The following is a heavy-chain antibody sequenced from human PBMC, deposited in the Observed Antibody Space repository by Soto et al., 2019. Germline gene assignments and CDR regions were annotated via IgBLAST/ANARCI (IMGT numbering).Heavy chain of an antibody. CDR1: GGSISSYY. CDR3: ARLDFDDFWSGYYYYFDY. J-gene: IGHJ4*02. D-gene: IGHD3-3*01. CDR2: IYYSGST. V-gene: IGHV4-59*01. Sequence: SETLSLTCTVSGGSISSYYWSWIRQPPGKGLEWIGYIYYSGSTNYNPSLKSRVTISVDTSKNQFSLKLSSVTAADTAVYYCARLDFDDFWSGYYYYFDYWGQGTLVTVSS.